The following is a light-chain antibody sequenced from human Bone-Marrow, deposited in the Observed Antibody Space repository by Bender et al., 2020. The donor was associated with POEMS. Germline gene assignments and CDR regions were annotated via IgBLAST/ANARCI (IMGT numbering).Light chain of an antibody. J-gene: IGLJ3*02. CDR1: NVGGTS. Sequence: YVLTQPPSVSVAPGDTARITCGGDNVGGTSVHWYQQEPGLAPVMIIFDDRDRPSGIPERFPASNSGNTATLIISRVEPGDEADYYCQVWDSSSDHRVFGGGTKLTVL. V-gene: IGLV3-21*04. CDR3: QVWDSSSDHRV. CDR2: DDR.